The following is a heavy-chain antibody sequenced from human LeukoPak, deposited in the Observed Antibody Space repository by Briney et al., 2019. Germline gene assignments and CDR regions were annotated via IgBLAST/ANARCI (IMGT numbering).Heavy chain of an antibody. V-gene: IGHV4-38-2*01. CDR2: IHHSGST. CDR1: GYSISSGYY. Sequence: SETLSLTCAVSGYSISSGYYWGWIRQTPGKGLEWIGSIHHSGSTYYNPSLKSRATILMDTSKNHFSLKLNSVTAADAAVYYCAGKYYYHRSGYFYVDYWGQGTLVTVSS. D-gene: IGHD3-22*01. J-gene: IGHJ4*02. CDR3: AGKYYYHRSGYFYVDY.